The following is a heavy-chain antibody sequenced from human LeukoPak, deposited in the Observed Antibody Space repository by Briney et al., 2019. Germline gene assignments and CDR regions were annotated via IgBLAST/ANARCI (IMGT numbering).Heavy chain of an antibody. Sequence: SETLSLTCTVSGGSISSYYWSWIRQPPGKGLEWIGYIYYSGSTNYNPPLKSRVTISVDTSKNQFSLKLSSVTAADTAVYYCARVSGSYLGAHWFDPWGQGTLVTVSS. CDR3: ARVSGSYLGAHWFDP. CDR2: IYYSGST. CDR1: GGSISSYY. V-gene: IGHV4-59*01. D-gene: IGHD1-26*01. J-gene: IGHJ5*02.